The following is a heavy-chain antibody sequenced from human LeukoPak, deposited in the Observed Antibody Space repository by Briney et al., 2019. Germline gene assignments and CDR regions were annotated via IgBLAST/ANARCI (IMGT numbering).Heavy chain of an antibody. CDR3: ARESPYYYDSSSDY. Sequence: PGGSLRLSCAASGFTLSDYYMSWIRQAPGKGLEWVSYISSSGSTIYYADSVKGRFTISRDNAKNSLYLQMNSLRAEDTAVYYCARESPYYYDSSSDYWGQGTLVTVSS. D-gene: IGHD3-22*01. CDR1: GFTLSDYY. V-gene: IGHV3-11*01. CDR2: ISSSGSTI. J-gene: IGHJ4*02.